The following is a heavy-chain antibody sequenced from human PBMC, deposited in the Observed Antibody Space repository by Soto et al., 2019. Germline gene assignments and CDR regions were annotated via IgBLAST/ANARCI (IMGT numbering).Heavy chain of an antibody. CDR1: GFTFSSYA. CDR2: ISGSGGST. Sequence: WGSLRLSCAASGFTFSSYAMSWVRQAPGKGLEWVSAISGSGGSTYYADSVKGRFTISRDNSKNTLYLQMNSLRAEDTAVYYCAKFGLRPYSSPSYNFFDYWGQGTLVTVSS. CDR3: AKFGLRPYSSPSYNFFDY. J-gene: IGHJ4*02. V-gene: IGHV3-23*01. D-gene: IGHD6-6*01.